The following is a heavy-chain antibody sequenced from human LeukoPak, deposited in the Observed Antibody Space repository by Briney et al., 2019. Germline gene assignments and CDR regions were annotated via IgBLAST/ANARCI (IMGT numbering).Heavy chain of an antibody. CDR3: AKDLGCGGGTCYDTRLD. V-gene: IGHV3-23*01. D-gene: IGHD2-15*01. CDR1: GFTFSSNA. CDR2: ISGRGDST. Sequence: GGSLRLSCAASGFTFSSNAMSWVRQAPGKGLEWVSAISGRGDSTFYADSIKGRFTISRDNSKNTLYLQMNSLRAEDTAVYYCAKDLGCGGGTCYDTRLDWGQGALVTVSS. J-gene: IGHJ4*02.